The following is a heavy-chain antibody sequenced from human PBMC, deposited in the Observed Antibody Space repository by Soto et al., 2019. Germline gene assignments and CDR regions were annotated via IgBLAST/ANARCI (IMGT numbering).Heavy chain of an antibody. D-gene: IGHD3-9*01. J-gene: IGHJ4*02. V-gene: IGHV1-69*13. CDR2: IVPIFGTA. Sequence: GASVKVSCKASGGTFSSYAISWVRQAPGQGLEWMGGIVPIFGTANYAQKFQGRVTITADESTSTAYMELSSLRSEDTAVYYCARDRSFDSHPLDYWGQGTLVTVSS. CDR3: ARDRSFDSHPLDY. CDR1: GGTFSSYA.